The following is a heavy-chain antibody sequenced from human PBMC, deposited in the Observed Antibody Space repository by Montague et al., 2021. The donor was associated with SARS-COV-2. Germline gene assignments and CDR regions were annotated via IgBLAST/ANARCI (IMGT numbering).Heavy chain of an antibody. Sequence: SETLSLTCSVSGGSISGHYWSWIRQPPGKGLEWIGNFDHSGDTKYNPSLKSRATISVDTSKNHFALRLSSVTAADTAVYYCAREFRIELWQTNWYFGLWRRGTLVTVSS. J-gene: IGHJ2*01. CDR2: FDHSGDT. CDR1: GGSISGHY. D-gene: IGHD3-16*01. CDR3: AREFRIELWQTNWYFGL. V-gene: IGHV4-59*11.